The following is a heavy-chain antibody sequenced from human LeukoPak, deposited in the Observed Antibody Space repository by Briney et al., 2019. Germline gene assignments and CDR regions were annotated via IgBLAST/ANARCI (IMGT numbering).Heavy chain of an antibody. V-gene: IGHV1-2*02. CDR3: ARVYVGATPFDY. Sequence: GSVSVSCKASGYTFTGYYMHWGRQAPGQGREWMGWINPNSGGTNYAQKFQCRVTMTRHTSISTAYLELSRLTSDDTAVYYCARVYVGATPFDYWGQGTLVTVSS. CDR1: GYTFTGYY. CDR2: INPNSGGT. J-gene: IGHJ4*02. D-gene: IGHD1-26*01.